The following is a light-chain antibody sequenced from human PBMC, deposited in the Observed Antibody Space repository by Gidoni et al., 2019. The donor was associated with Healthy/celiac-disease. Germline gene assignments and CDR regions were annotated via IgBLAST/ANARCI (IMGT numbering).Light chain of an antibody. CDR2: LGS. J-gene: IGKJ3*01. Sequence: DIVMTPSPLSMHVTSGEPSSISCRSSQSLLHSNVYNYLDWYLQKPGQSPQLLIYLGSNRASGVPDRFSGSGSGTDFTLKISRVEAEDVGVYYCMQARQTPYTFGPGTKVDIK. CDR1: QSLLHSNVYNY. V-gene: IGKV2-28*01. CDR3: MQARQTPYT.